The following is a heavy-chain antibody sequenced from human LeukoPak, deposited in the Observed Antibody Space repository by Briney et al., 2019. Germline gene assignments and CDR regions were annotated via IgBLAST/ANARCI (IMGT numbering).Heavy chain of an antibody. V-gene: IGHV1-46*01. Sequence: ASVKVSCKASGYTFTSCYMHWVRQAPGQGLEWMGIINPSGGSTSYAQKFQGRVTMTRDTSTSTVYMELSSLRSEDTAVYYCARVSGYSYGPFYYYYYGMDVWGQGTTVTVSS. CDR1: GYTFTSCY. D-gene: IGHD5-18*01. CDR2: INPSGGST. J-gene: IGHJ6*02. CDR3: ARVSGYSYGPFYYYYYGMDV.